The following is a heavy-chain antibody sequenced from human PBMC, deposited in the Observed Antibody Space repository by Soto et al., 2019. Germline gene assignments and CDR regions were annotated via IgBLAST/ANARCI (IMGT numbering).Heavy chain of an antibody. CDR2: VSYSGST. D-gene: IGHD6-19*01. V-gene: IGHV4-59*08. J-gene: IGHJ5*02. CDR3: ARHGCDSGWLFFDP. Sequence: AETLARTCSLAGGAIGCYYWRCIRQPPGKALEWIGYVSYSGSTDYQPSLKSRVSISIDTSKNQSSLKMISVTAADTAVYYCARHGCDSGWLFFDPWGPGALVTV. CDR1: GGAIGCYY.